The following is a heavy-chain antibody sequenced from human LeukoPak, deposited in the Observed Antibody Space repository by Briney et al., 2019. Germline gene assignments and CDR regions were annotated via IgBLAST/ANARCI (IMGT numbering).Heavy chain of an antibody. Sequence: PGGSLRLSCAASGFTFSSYAMSWVRQAPGKGLEWVANIKQDGSEKYYVDSVKGRFTISRDNAKNSLYLQMNSLRAEDTAVYYCARDQGGSSSWYGNHYFDYWGQGTLVTVSS. CDR2: IKQDGSEK. J-gene: IGHJ4*02. CDR1: GFTFSSYA. CDR3: ARDQGGSSSWYGNHYFDY. D-gene: IGHD6-13*01. V-gene: IGHV3-7*01.